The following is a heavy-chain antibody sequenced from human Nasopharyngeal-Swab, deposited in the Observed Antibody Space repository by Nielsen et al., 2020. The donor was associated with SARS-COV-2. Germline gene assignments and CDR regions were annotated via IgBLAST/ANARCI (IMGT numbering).Heavy chain of an antibody. CDR3: AKVDSSSWYEGDYFDY. CDR2: ISWNSGSI. D-gene: IGHD6-13*01. V-gene: IGHV3-9*01. Sequence: SLKISCAASGFTFDDYAMHWVRQAPGKDLEWVSGISWNSGSIGYADSVKGRFTISRDNAKNSLYLQMNSLRAEDTALYYCAKVDSSSWYEGDYFDYWGQGTLVTVSS. CDR1: GFTFDDYA. J-gene: IGHJ4*02.